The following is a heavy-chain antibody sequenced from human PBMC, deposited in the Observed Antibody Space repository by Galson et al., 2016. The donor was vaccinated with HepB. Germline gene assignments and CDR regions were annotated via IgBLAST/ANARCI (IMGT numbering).Heavy chain of an antibody. CDR2: FDPEDVET. D-gene: IGHD1-26*01. CDR3: ATHSGGTYYTYYGMDV. CDR1: GYTLTELS. Sequence: SVKVSCKASGYTLTELSMHWVRQAPGKGLEWMGGFDPEDVETIYAQKFQGRVTMTEDTSTDTAYMELSSLRSEDTAVYYCATHSGGTYYTYYGMDVWGQGTTVTVSS. V-gene: IGHV1-24*01. J-gene: IGHJ6*02.